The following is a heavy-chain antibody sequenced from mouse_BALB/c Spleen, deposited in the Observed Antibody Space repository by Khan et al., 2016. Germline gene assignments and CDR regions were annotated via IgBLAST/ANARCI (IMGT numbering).Heavy chain of an antibody. V-gene: IGHV9-3*02. CDR3: AGWGYDYAWFAY. D-gene: IGHD2-4*01. J-gene: IGHJ3*01. CDR1: GYSFTDYG. CDR2: IDTNTGEP. Sequence: QIQLVQSGPELKKPGETVKISCKASGYSFTDYGMNWVKQAPGKGLKWMGWIDTNTGEPTYAEKFKGRFAFTLDTSAITAYLQINNLKNDDTATHFCAGWGYDYAWFAYWGQGTLVTVSA.